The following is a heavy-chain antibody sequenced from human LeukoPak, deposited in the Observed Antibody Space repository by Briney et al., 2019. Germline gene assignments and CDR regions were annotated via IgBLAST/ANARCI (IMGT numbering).Heavy chain of an antibody. D-gene: IGHD2/OR15-2a*01. CDR3: TRKGSQWDFLVDY. J-gene: IGHJ4*02. CDR2: IGTIDDT. V-gene: IGHV3-13*01. CDR1: GFTFSRSD. Sequence: GSLRLSCAASGFTFSRSDMHWVRQGTGKGLEWVSAIGTIDDTYYPGSVKGRFTISRENAKNSLYLQMDSLTAEDTAVYYCTRKGSQWDFLVDYWGQGTRVAVSP.